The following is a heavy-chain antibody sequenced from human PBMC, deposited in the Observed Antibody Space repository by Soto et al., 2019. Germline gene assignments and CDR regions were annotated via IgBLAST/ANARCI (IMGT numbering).Heavy chain of an antibody. J-gene: IGHJ3*02. CDR3: ARGDGIAVAGHDAFDI. V-gene: IGHV3-11*01. Sequence: LRLSCAASGVTFSDYYMSWIRQAPGKGLEWVSYISSSGSTIYYADSVKGRFTISRDNAKNSLYLQMNSLRAEDTAVYYCARGDGIAVAGHDAFDIWGQGTMVTVSS. D-gene: IGHD6-19*01. CDR2: ISSSGSTI. CDR1: GVTFSDYY.